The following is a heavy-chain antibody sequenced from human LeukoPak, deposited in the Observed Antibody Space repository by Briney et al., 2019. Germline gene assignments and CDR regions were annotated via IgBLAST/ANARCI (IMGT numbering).Heavy chain of an antibody. D-gene: IGHD2-21*02. Sequence: SETLSLTCTVSGGSISSGGYYWSWIRQPPGKGLEWIGYIYHSGSTYYNPSLKSRVTISVDRSKNQFSLKLSSVTAADTAVYYCARTYCGGDCYHFDYWGQGTLVTVSS. J-gene: IGHJ4*02. CDR1: GGSISSGGYY. CDR3: ARTYCGGDCYHFDY. CDR2: IYHSGST. V-gene: IGHV4-30-2*01.